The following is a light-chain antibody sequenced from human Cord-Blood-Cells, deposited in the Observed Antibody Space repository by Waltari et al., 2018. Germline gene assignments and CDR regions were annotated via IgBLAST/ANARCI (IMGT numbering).Light chain of an antibody. CDR1: SSAVGGHNY. CDR2: DVS. V-gene: IGLV2-14*01. J-gene: IGLJ2*01. Sequence: QSALTQPASVSGSPGQSITISCTGPSSAVGGHNYVSWYQQHPGKAPKLMIYDVSNRPSGVSNRFSGSKSGNTASLTISGLQAEDEADYYCSSYTSSSTVVFGGGTKLTVL. CDR3: SSYTSSSTVV.